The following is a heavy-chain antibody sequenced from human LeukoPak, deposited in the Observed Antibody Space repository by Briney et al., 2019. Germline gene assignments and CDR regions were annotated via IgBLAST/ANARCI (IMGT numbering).Heavy chain of an antibody. CDR1: GVTLSSYA. V-gene: IGHV3-23*01. CDR2: ISSSGSGGNT. D-gene: IGHD5-12*01. Sequence: PGGSLRLSCAASGVTLSSYAMSWARQAPGKGLEWVSGISSSGSGGNTYYADSVKGRFTISRDNAKNSLYLQINSLRADDTGVYYCAREFGYRGYIDYWGLGTLVTVSS. J-gene: IGHJ4*03. CDR3: AREFGYRGYIDY.